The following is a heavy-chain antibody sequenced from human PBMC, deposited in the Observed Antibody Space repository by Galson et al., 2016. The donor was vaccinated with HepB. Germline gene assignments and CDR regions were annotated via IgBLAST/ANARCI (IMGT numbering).Heavy chain of an antibody. CDR1: GFTLSPHW. J-gene: IGHJ4*02. CDR3: ARVFPYNNYIYQFDY. D-gene: IGHD3-10*01. CDR2: IKQDGSEK. Sequence: SLRLSCAASGFTLSPHWMSWVRQAPGKGLEWVANIKQDGSEKYYVDSVKGRFTISRDNAKNSLYLQMNSLRAEDTAVYYCARVFPYNNYIYQFDYWGQGTLVTVSS. V-gene: IGHV3-7*03.